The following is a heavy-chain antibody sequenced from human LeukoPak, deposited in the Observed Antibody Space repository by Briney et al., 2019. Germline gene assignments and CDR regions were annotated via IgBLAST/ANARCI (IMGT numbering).Heavy chain of an antibody. CDR2: INEGGNLK. D-gene: IGHD6-19*01. CDR3: ARVGKSGWDFDH. J-gene: IGHJ4*02. V-gene: IGHV3-7*01. Sequence: GGSLRLSCAASGFTFSSYNINWVRQAPGKGLEWVANINEGGNLKYYVDSVKGRFTISRDNTKNSLYLQMNTLRAEDTAVYYCARVGKSGWDFDHWGQGTRVTVSS. CDR1: GFTFSSYN.